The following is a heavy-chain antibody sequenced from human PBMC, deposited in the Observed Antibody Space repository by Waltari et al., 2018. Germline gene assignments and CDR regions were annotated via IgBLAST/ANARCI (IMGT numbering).Heavy chain of an antibody. Sequence: QVQLQESGPGLVKPSETLSLTCAVSGYSISSGYYWGWIRQPPGKGLEWIGSIYHSGSTYYNPSLKSRVTISVDTSKNQFSLKLSSVTAADTAVYYCARRGMFYFDYWGQGTLVTVSS. CDR3: ARRGMFYFDY. CDR1: GYSISSGYY. V-gene: IGHV4-38-2*01. J-gene: IGHJ4*02. D-gene: IGHD2-15*01. CDR2: IYHSGST.